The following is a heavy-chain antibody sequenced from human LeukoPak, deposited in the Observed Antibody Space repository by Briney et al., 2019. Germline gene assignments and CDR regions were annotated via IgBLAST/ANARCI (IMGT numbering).Heavy chain of an antibody. J-gene: IGHJ6*03. CDR2: IHSGGTT. D-gene: IGHD3-3*02. CDR3: ARDNGSGYTKGYEHYYYYLDV. V-gene: IGHV4-4*07. Sequence: PSGTLCLTCTVSGDSITDDYYTWLRRPAGKGLEWIGRIHSGGTTNYNPSLMSRVTLSIDKSKKHISLRLTSVTAADTALYYCARDNGSGYTKGYEHYYYYLDVWGKGTTVTASS. CDR1: GDSITDDY.